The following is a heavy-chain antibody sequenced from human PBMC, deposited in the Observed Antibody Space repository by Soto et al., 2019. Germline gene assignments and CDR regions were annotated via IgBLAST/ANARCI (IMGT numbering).Heavy chain of an antibody. CDR2: IYYSGST. D-gene: IGHD3-16*02. CDR1: GGSISGSY. CDR3: ARHSRSTVSMFDY. Sequence: QVQLQESGPGLVKPSETLSLTCTVSGGSISGSYWSWIRQPPGKGLEWIGYIYYSGSTNYNPYLKSRANIEVDASKTQCSLKLSSVTAADTAVYYCARHSRSTVSMFDYWGQGTLVTVSS. V-gene: IGHV4-59*01. J-gene: IGHJ4*02.